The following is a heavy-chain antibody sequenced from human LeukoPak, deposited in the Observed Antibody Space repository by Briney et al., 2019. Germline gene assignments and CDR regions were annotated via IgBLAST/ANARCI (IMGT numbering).Heavy chain of an antibody. CDR1: GFTFSSYS. J-gene: IGHJ4*02. D-gene: IGHD3-10*01. CDR2: ISSSSSTI. V-gene: IGHV3-48*01. Sequence: GGSLRLSCAASGFTFSSYSMNWVRQAPGKGLEWVSYISSSSSTIYYADSVKGRFTISRDNSKNTLYLQMNSLRAEDTAVYYCARGNGYGSGSYIDYWGQGTLVTVSS. CDR3: ARGNGYGSGSYIDY.